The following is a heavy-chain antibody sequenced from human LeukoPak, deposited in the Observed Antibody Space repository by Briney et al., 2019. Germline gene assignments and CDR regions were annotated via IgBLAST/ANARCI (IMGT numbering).Heavy chain of an antibody. CDR1: GYTFTSYD. V-gene: IGHV1-8*03. CDR2: MNPNSGNT. D-gene: IGHD3-22*01. J-gene: IGHJ4*02. CDR3: ARVTGYVIEDYLDY. Sequence: ASVKVSCKASGYTFTSYDINWVRQATGQGLEWMGWMNPNSGNTGYAQKFQGRVTITRNTSISTAYMELSSLRSEDTAVYYCARVTGYVIEDYLDYWGQGTLVTVSS.